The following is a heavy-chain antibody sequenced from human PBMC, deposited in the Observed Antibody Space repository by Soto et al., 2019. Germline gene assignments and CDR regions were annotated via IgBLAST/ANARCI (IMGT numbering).Heavy chain of an antibody. J-gene: IGHJ4*02. D-gene: IGHD3-10*01. CDR3: ARGRREVWFGDEPYYLDY. Sequence: GSLRLSCAASGFTFSSYEMNWVRQAPGKGLEWVSYISSSGSTIYYADSVKGRFTISRDNAKNSLYLQMNSLRAEDTAVYYCARGRREVWFGDEPYYLDYWGKGT. CDR2: ISSSGSTI. CDR1: GFTFSSYE. V-gene: IGHV3-48*03.